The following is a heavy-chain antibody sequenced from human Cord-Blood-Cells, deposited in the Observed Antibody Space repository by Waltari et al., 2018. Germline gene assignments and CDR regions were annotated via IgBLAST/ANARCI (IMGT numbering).Heavy chain of an antibody. Sequence: QVQLVQSGAEVKKPGASVKVSCKASGYTFTSYAMHWVRQAPGQRLEWMGWINAGNGNTKYSQKCQGRVTITRDTSASTAYMELSSLRSEDTAVYYCASAAVDYWGQGTLVTVSS. V-gene: IGHV1-3*01. CDR1: GYTFTSYA. J-gene: IGHJ4*02. CDR3: ASAAVDY. D-gene: IGHD6-13*01. CDR2: INAGNGNT.